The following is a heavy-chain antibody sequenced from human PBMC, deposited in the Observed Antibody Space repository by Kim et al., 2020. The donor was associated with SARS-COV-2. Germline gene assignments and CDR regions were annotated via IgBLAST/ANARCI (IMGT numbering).Heavy chain of an antibody. Sequence: VKGRFTISRDNAKNSLYRQMNSLRDEDTAVYYCARAYSSSWTRYYYYMDVWGKGTTVTVSS. D-gene: IGHD6-13*01. V-gene: IGHV3-48*02. CDR3: ARAYSSSWTRYYYYMDV. J-gene: IGHJ6*03.